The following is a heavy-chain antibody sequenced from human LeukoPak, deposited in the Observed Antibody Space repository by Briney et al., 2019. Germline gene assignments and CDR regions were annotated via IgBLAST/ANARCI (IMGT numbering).Heavy chain of an antibody. V-gene: IGHV4-59*01. Sequence: SETLSLTCTVSGGSISSYYWSWIRQPPGKGLEWIGYIYYSGSTNYNPSLKSRVTISVDTSKNQFSLKLGSVTAADTAVYYCARSDYDFWSGYSQGWFDPWGQGTLVTVSS. D-gene: IGHD3-3*01. CDR1: GGSISSYY. CDR3: ARSDYDFWSGYSQGWFDP. J-gene: IGHJ5*02. CDR2: IYYSGST.